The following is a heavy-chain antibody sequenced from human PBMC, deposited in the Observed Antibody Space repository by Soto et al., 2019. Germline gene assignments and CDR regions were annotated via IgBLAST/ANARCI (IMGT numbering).Heavy chain of an antibody. D-gene: IGHD5-18*01. CDR1: GYTFTHYY. V-gene: IGHV1-46*01. Sequence: QVKLMQSGAEVKKPGASVRVSCKASGYTFTHYYIHWVRQAPGQGLKWMGIINPNGGITTYAQKFRAGFTMTRDTSTSTVYLELSSLRSEDSAVYYCATSVNSAMAFDYWGQGTLVAVSS. CDR2: INPNGGIT. J-gene: IGHJ4*02. CDR3: ATSVNSAMAFDY.